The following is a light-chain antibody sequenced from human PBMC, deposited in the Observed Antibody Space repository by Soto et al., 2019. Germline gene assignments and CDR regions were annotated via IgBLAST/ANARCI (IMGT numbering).Light chain of an antibody. V-gene: IGKV3-15*01. J-gene: IGKJ2*01. CDR2: GAS. Sequence: EIVMTQSPATLSVSPGERATLSCRASQSVSSNLAWYQQKPGQAPRLLIYGASTRATGIPARFSGSGSGTEFTLTLSSLQSEDFAVYYCQQYNNWQYTFGHGTKLEIK. CDR1: QSVSSN. CDR3: QQYNNWQYT.